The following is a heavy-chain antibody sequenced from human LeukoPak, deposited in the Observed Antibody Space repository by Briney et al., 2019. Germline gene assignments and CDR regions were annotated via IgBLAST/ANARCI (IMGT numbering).Heavy chain of an antibody. J-gene: IGHJ4*02. D-gene: IGHD6-19*01. CDR2: INPNSGGT. CDR1: GYTFTGYY. V-gene: IGHV1-2*02. Sequence: ASVKVSCKASGYTFTGYYMHWVRQAPGQGLEWMGWINPNSGGTNYAQKFQGRATMTRDTSISTAYMELSRLRSDDTAVYYCARDSPGGSSGWSEQDYWGQGTLVTVSS. CDR3: ARDSPGGSSGWSEQDY.